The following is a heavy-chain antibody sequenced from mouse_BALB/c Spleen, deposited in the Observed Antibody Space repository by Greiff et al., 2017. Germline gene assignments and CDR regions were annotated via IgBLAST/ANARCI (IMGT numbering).Heavy chain of an antibody. J-gene: IGHJ4*01. V-gene: IGHV1-7*01. Sequence: QVQLKESGAELAKPGASVKMSCKASGYTFTSYWMHWVKQRPGQGLEWIGYINPSTGYTEYNQKFKDKATLTADKSSSTAYMQLSSLTSEDSAVYYCARDGNFYAMDYWGQGTSVTVSS. CDR2: INPSTGYT. CDR3: ARDGNFYAMDY. D-gene: IGHD2-1*01. CDR1: GYTFTSYW.